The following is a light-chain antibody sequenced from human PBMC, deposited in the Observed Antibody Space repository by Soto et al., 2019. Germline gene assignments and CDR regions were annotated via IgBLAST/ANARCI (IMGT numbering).Light chain of an antibody. J-gene: IGKJ1*01. CDR1: QSISSW. V-gene: IGKV1-5*01. Sequence: DIHITQSPSTLSASGGDRVTSTCRASQSISSWLAWYQQKPGKAPKLLIYDASSLESGVPSRFSGSGSGTEFTLTISSLQPDDFATYYCQQYNSYSPWTFGQGTQVDIK. CDR3: QQYNSYSPWT. CDR2: DAS.